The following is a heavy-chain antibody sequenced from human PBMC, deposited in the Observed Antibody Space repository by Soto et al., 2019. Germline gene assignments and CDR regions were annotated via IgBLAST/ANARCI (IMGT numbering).Heavy chain of an antibody. D-gene: IGHD5-12*01. Sequence: GESLKISCKGSGYSFTSYWIGWVRQMPGKGLEWMGIIYPGDSDTRYSPSFQGQVTISADKSISTAYLQWSSLKASDTAMYYCASRSSAGPQEATIYYAFDIWGQGTMVTVSS. V-gene: IGHV5-51*01. CDR2: IYPGDSDT. CDR1: GYSFTSYW. CDR3: ASRSSAGPQEATIYYAFDI. J-gene: IGHJ3*02.